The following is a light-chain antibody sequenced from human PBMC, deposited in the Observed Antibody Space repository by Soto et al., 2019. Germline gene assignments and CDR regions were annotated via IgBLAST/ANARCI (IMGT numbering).Light chain of an antibody. V-gene: IGLV2-14*01. J-gene: IGLJ3*02. Sequence: QSVLTQPASVSGSPGQSITISCTGTSSDVGSYNFVSWYQHYPGEAPKLLIFEVTHRPSGVSNRFSGSKSGSTASLTISGLQAEDEADYYCSSYTTDSTWVFGGGTKLTVL. CDR1: SSDVGSYNF. CDR2: EVT. CDR3: SSYTTDSTWV.